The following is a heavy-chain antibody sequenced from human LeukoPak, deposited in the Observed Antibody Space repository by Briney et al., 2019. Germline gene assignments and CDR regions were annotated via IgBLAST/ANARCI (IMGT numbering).Heavy chain of an antibody. D-gene: IGHD6-6*01. CDR3: AREVSSSSSSYYYYGMDV. V-gene: IGHV3-30-3*01. Sequence: GRSLRLSCAASGFTFSSYAMHWVRRAPGKGLEWVAVISYDGSNKYYADSVKGRFTISRDNSKNTLYLRMNSLRAEDTAVYYCAREVSSSSSSYYYYGMDVWGQGTTVTVSS. CDR1: GFTFSSYA. J-gene: IGHJ6*02. CDR2: ISYDGSNK.